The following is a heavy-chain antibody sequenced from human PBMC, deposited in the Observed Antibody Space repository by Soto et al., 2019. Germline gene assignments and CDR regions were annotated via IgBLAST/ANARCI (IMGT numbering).Heavy chain of an antibody. V-gene: IGHV1-58*01. CDR3: AAGIGVVIMVDV. D-gene: IGHD3-3*01. CDR2: IVVGSGNT. CDR1: GFTFTSSA. Sequence: ASVKVSCKASGFTFTSSAVQWVRQARGQRLEWIGWIVVGSGNTNYAQKFQERVTITRDMSTSTAYMELSSLRSEDTAVYYCAAGIGVVIMVDVWGQGTTVTVSS. J-gene: IGHJ6*02.